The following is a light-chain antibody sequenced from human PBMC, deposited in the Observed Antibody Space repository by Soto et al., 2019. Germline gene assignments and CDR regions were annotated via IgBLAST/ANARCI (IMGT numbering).Light chain of an antibody. CDR3: RHYNSYSEA. CDR2: KAS. V-gene: IGKV1-5*03. J-gene: IGKJ1*01. CDR1: QTISSW. Sequence: IQMTQSPSTLSGSVGDRVTITCRASQTISSWLAWYQQKPGKAPKLLIYKASTLKSGVTSRFSGSGSGTEFTLTISSLQPDDFATYYCRHYNSYSEAFGQGTKVDIK.